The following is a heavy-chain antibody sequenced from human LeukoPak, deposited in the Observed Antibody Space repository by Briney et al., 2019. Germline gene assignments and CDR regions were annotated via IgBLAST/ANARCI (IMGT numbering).Heavy chain of an antibody. V-gene: IGHV3-11*06. J-gene: IGHJ3*02. CDR1: GFTFSDYY. CDR2: ISSSSSYT. CDR3: ARVGLRDAFDI. Sequence: EGSLRLSCAASGFTFSDYYMSWIRQAPGKGLEWVSYISSSSSYTNYADSVKGRFTISRDNAKNSLYLQMNSLRAEDTAVYYCARVGLRDAFDIWGQGTMVTVSS. D-gene: IGHD4-17*01.